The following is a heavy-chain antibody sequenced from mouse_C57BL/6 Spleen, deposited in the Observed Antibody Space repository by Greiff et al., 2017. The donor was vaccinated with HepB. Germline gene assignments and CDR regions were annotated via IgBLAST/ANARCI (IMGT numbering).Heavy chain of an antibody. D-gene: IGHD1-1*01. V-gene: IGHV1-55*01. CDR1: GYTFTSYW. Sequence: QVQLQQPGAELVKPGASVKMSCKASGYTFTSYWITWVKQRPGQGLEWIGDIYPGSGSTNYNEKFKSKATLTVDTSSSTAYMQLSSLTSEDSAVYYCARAGYGSSYYWYFDVWGTGTTVTVSS. J-gene: IGHJ1*03. CDR3: ARAGYGSSYYWYFDV. CDR2: IYPGSGST.